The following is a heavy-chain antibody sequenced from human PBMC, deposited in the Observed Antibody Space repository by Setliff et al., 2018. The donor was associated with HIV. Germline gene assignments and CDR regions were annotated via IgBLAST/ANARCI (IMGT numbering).Heavy chain of an antibody. V-gene: IGHV4-39*01. D-gene: IGHD3-3*01. CDR3: ASLFRLSGFWISFLPDY. CDR1: GDSVSRSNYH. J-gene: IGHJ4*02. Sequence: LSLTCTVSGDSVSRSNYHWAWIRQPPGKGLEWIGSIDYNEITYYNPSLKSRVTLSVDTPKNQFSLYLSSVTASDTAVYYCASLFRLSGFWISFLPDYWGQGILVTVSS. CDR2: IDYNEIT.